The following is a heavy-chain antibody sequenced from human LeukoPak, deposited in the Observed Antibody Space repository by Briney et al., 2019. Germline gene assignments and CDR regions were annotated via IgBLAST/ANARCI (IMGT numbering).Heavy chain of an antibody. CDR3: VTTGHSSGWQFDY. CDR1: GGSFSGHY. D-gene: IGHD6-19*01. CDR2: INHSGST. Sequence: SETLSLTCAVYGGSFSGHYWSWIRQPPGKGLEWIGEINHSGSTNYNPSLKSRITISLETSRTQFSLKLTSVTAADTAVYFCVTTGHSSGWQFDYWGQGTLVTVSS. V-gene: IGHV4-34*01. J-gene: IGHJ4*02.